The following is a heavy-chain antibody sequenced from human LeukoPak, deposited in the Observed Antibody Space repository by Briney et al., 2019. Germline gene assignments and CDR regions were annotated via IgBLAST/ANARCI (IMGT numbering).Heavy chain of an antibody. Sequence: GGSLRLSCAASGFTFSNYGMSWVRQAPGRGLEWVSVIRGSGGGTYYADSVKGRFTISRDNSKNTVYLQMNSLRAVDTAVYYCVKARMPHCGTDCLESWGQGTLVTVSS. V-gene: IGHV3-23*01. J-gene: IGHJ4*02. CDR3: VKARMPHCGTDCLES. CDR2: IRGSGGGT. D-gene: IGHD2-21*02. CDR1: GFTFSNYG.